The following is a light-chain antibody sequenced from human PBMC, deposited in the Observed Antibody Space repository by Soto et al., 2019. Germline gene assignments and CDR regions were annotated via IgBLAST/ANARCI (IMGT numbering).Light chain of an antibody. V-gene: IGKV3-15*01. CDR3: LQYTTWPFT. CDR1: QTIYNN. CDR2: FAS. J-gene: IGKJ4*02. Sequence: IVMTQSPATLSVSVGEKATLSCRASQTIYNNLAWYQQKPGQAPRLLVYFASSLHTGVPARFSGSGSGTEFSLTISSLQPEDFALYYCLQYTTWPFTFGGGTKVETK.